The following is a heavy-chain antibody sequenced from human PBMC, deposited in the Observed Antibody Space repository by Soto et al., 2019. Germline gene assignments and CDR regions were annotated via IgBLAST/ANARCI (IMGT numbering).Heavy chain of an antibody. CDR3: ARDQGITTFGVYSMYYYGMDV. J-gene: IGHJ6*02. V-gene: IGHV1-18*01. CDR2: INPDNGNT. CDR1: GYTFTRSG. D-gene: IGHD3-3*01. Sequence: QVQLVQSGAEVKKPGASVKVSCKASGYTFTRSGISWVRQAPGQGLEWLGWINPDNGNTNYAQHLQSRVSLTTDTSTSTAYMDLRSLRSDDTAVYYCARDQGITTFGVYSMYYYGMDVWGQGTTVTVSS.